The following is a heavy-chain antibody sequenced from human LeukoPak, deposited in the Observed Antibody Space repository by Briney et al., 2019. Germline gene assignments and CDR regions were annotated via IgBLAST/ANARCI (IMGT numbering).Heavy chain of an antibody. CDR3: ARPRAAYQLLYDAFDI. D-gene: IGHD2-2*02. V-gene: IGHV1-2*02. Sequence: ASVKVSCKASGYTFTGYYMHWVRQAPGQGLEWMGWINPNSGGTNYAQRFQGRVTMTRDTSISTAYMELSRLRSDDTAVYYCARPRAAYQLLYDAFDIWGQGTMVTVSS. CDR1: GYTFTGYY. J-gene: IGHJ3*02. CDR2: INPNSGGT.